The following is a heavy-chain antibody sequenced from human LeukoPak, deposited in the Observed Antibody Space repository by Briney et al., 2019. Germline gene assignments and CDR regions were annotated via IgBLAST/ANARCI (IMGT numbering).Heavy chain of an antibody. D-gene: IGHD6-13*01. V-gene: IGHV5-51*01. Sequence: GESLKISCKGSGYTFTKNRIAWVRQMPRKGLEWMGIIYPGDPDTRYSPSFQGQVTISADKSISTAYLQWSSLKASDTAMYYRARRYSSSWYYFDYWGQGALVTVSS. CDR2: IYPGDPDT. J-gene: IGHJ4*02. CDR1: GYTFTKNR. CDR3: ARRYSSSWYYFDY.